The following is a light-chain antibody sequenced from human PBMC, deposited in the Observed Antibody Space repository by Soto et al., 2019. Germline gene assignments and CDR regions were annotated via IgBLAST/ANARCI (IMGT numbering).Light chain of an antibody. J-gene: IGKJ1*01. CDR3: QQYGSSPRT. CDR1: QSVSRY. CDR2: DTS. Sequence: LLTQSPATLSLSPGERATLSCGASQSVSRYLAWYQKKPGQAPRLLIYDTSNRATGVPARLSGSGYGTDLTITISRMENEDFEVYYCQQYGSSPRTFGHGTKVDI. V-gene: IGKV3D-20*01.